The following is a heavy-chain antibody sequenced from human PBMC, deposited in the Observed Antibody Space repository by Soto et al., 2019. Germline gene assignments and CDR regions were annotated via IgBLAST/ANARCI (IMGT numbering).Heavy chain of an antibody. D-gene: IGHD2-21*01. CDR2: IYPDDSDA. CDR3: ARQAIVTNPLRGVYFDS. CDR1: GYSFTRYW. Sequence: PGESLKISCKASGYSFTRYWIGWVRQMPGKGLEWMGLIYPDDSDARYSPSFQGQVTISADRSINTVYLQWSGLKASDTAIYYCARQAIVTNPLRGVYFDSWGQGALVTVSS. V-gene: IGHV5-51*01. J-gene: IGHJ4*02.